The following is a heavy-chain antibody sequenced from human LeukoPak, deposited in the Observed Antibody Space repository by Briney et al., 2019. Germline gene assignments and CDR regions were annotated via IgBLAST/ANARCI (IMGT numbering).Heavy chain of an antibody. CDR3: ARVRYYYYYMDV. J-gene: IGHJ6*03. CDR1: GGSINSYY. Sequence: SETLSLTCTVSGGSINSYYWTWIRQPPGKGLEWIGYIYYSGSTNYNPSLKSRVTISVDTSKNQFSLKLSSVTAADTAVYYCARVRYYYYYMDVWGKGTTVTISS. CDR2: IYYSGST. V-gene: IGHV4-59*01.